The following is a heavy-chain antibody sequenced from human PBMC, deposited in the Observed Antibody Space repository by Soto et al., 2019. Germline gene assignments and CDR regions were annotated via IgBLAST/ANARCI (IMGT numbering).Heavy chain of an antibody. V-gene: IGHV2-5*02. Sequence: QITLKESGPTLVKPTQTLTLTCTFSGFSLSTSGVGVGWIRQPPGKALEWLALIYWDDDKRYSPSLKSRLTITKDTSKIQVVLTMTNMDPVDTATYYCAHIGSSGSYYTDDAFDIWGQGTMVTVSS. CDR3: AHIGSSGSYYTDDAFDI. CDR1: GFSLSTSGVG. D-gene: IGHD3-10*01. J-gene: IGHJ3*02. CDR2: IYWDDDK.